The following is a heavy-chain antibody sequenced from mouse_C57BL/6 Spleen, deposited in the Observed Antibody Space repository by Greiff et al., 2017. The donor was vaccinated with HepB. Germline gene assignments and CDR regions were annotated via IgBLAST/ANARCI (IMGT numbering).Heavy chain of an antibody. J-gene: IGHJ2*01. CDR1: GYTFTSYW. CDR3: ARSDLGSFDY. Sequence: QVQLQQPGAELVRPGPSVKLSCKASGYTFTSYWMHWVKQRPGQGLEWIGVIDPSDSYTNYNQKFKGKATLTVDTSSSTAYMQLSSLTSEDSAVYYCARSDLGSFDYWGQGTTLTVSS. V-gene: IGHV1-59*01. CDR2: IDPSDSYT.